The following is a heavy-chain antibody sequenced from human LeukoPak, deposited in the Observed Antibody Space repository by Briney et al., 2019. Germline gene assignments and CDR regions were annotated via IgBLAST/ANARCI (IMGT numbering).Heavy chain of an antibody. V-gene: IGHV1-2*02. CDR3: AKDAGTSGWFDS. D-gene: IGHD6-19*01. CDR1: GYTFAAYY. J-gene: IGHJ5*01. CDR2: INPNSGGT. Sequence: ASVKVSCKASGYTFAAYYIHWVRQAPGQGPEWIGWINPNSGGTNYAQKFQGRVTMTRDPSISTAYMELSRLTSDDTTVYFCAKDAGTSGWFDSWGQGTLVTVSS.